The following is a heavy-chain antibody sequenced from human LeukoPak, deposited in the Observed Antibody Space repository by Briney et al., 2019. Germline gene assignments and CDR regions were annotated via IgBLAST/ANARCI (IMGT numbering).Heavy chain of an antibody. J-gene: IGHJ4*02. D-gene: IGHD6-19*01. V-gene: IGHV3-15*01. Sequence: PGGSLRLSCAASGFTFSNAWMSWVRQAPGKGLEWVGRIKSKTDGGTTDYAAPVRGRFTISRDNSKNTLYLQMNSLRAEDTAVYYCARGRVTAVAVSSLGYWGQGTLVTVSS. CDR2: IKSKTDGGTT. CDR1: GFTFSNAW. CDR3: ARGRVTAVAVSSLGY.